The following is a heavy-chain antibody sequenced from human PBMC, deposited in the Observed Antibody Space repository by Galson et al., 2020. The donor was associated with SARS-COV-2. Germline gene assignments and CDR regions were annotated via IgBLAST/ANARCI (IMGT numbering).Heavy chain of an antibody. CDR2: IYYSGST. CDR3: ARQQLLVPVDY. Sequence: SETLSLTCTVSGGSISSSSYYWGWIRQPPGKGLEWIGSIYYSGSTYYNPSLKSRVTISVDTSKNQFSLKLSSVTAADTAVYYCARQQLLVPVDYWGQGTLVPVS. J-gene: IGHJ4*02. V-gene: IGHV4-39*01. CDR1: GGSISSSSYY. D-gene: IGHD6-13*01.